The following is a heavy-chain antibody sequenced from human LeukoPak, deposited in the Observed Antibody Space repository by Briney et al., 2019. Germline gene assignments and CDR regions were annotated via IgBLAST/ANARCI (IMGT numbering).Heavy chain of an antibody. D-gene: IGHD2-2*01. V-gene: IGHV1-69*10. CDR3: AIRDIVVVPAAPGYYYGMDV. J-gene: IGHJ6*02. Sequence: ASVKVSCKASGGTFSSYAISWVRQAPGQGLEWMGWIIPIFGIANYAQKFQGRVTITADKSTSTAYMELSSLRSEDTAVYYCAIRDIVVVPAAPGYYYGMDVWGQGTTVTVSS. CDR1: GGTFSSYA. CDR2: IIPIFGIA.